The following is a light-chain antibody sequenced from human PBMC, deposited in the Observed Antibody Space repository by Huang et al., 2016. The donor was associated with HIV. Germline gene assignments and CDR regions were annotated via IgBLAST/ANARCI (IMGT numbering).Light chain of an antibody. V-gene: IGKV3-11*01. CDR2: AAS. Sequence: EVVLTQSPATLSLSPGERATLSCRASQGVSSSFAWYQQKPGQAPWLLIYAASVRATGIPARCSGSASGTDFTLTISSLEPEDFAVYYCQQRRNWPPYTFGQGTKLEIK. CDR1: QGVSSS. J-gene: IGKJ2*01. CDR3: QQRRNWPPYT.